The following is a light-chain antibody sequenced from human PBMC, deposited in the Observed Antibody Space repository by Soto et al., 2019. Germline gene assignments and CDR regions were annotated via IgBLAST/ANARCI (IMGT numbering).Light chain of an antibody. CDR1: NIGSIG. J-gene: IGLJ2*01. CDR3: QVWDSSSDHIL. V-gene: IGLV3-21*02. Sequence: SSELSQAPSVSVAPGQTATVTCGGSNIGSIGVHWYQQRPGQAPVLVVHDDSDRPSGIPERFSGSNSGNTATLTINRVEAGDEADYYCQVWDSSSDHILFVRGTKLTVL. CDR2: DDS.